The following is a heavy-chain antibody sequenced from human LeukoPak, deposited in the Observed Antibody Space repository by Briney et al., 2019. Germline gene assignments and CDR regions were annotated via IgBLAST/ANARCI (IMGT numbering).Heavy chain of an antibody. CDR1: GFTFSDYY. J-gene: IGHJ4*02. D-gene: IGHD2-2*02. Sequence: GGSLRLSCAASGFTFSDYYMSWVRQAPGKGLEWVSYMNRSGGSIDYADSVKGRFTISRDNAKNSLYLQMNSLRAEDTAVYYCARHPIEVPAAIRPYYFDYWGQGTLVTVSS. CDR2: MNRSGGSI. CDR3: ARHPIEVPAAIRPYYFDY. V-gene: IGHV3-11*01.